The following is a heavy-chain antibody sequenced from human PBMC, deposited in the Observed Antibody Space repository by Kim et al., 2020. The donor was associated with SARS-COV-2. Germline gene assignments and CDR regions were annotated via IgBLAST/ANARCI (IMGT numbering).Heavy chain of an antibody. Sequence: GGSLRLSCAASGFTFSSYEMNWVRQAPGKGLEWVSYISSSSSTIYYADSVKGRFTISRDNAKNSLYLQMNSLRAGDTAVYYCARDMRDGGANDAFDVCGQGTMVTVSS. CDR1: GFTFSSYE. V-gene: IGHV3-48*03. CDR2: ISSSSSTI. J-gene: IGHJ3*01. CDR3: ARDMRDGGANDAFDV. D-gene: IGHD3-16*01.